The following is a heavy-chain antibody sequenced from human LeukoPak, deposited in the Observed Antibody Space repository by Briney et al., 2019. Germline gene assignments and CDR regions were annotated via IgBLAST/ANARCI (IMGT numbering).Heavy chain of an antibody. CDR2: IRAGGDNT. CDR3: AKGMVRGVILKGFDY. J-gene: IGHJ4*02. D-gene: IGHD3-10*01. V-gene: IGHV3-23*01. Sequence: GGSLRLSCAASGFTFSSYSMDWVRQAPGKGLEWVSGIRAGGDNTYYADSVKGRFTISRDNSKNTLYLQMNGLRAEDTAVYYCAKGMVRGVILKGFDYWGQGTLVTVSS. CDR1: GFTFSSYS.